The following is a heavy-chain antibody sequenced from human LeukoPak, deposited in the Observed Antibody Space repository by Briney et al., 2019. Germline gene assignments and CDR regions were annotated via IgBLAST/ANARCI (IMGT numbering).Heavy chain of an antibody. J-gene: IGHJ4*02. D-gene: IGHD2-8*02. V-gene: IGHV4-34*01. CDR1: GGSFGGYC. CDR3: ARGTGTVDY. CDR2: INDSGST. Sequence: TSETLSLTCAVYGGSFGGYCWSWIRQPPGKGLEWIGEINDSGSTNYIPSLKSRVTISVDRSKNQFSLWLSSVTAADTAMYYCARGTGTVDYWGQGTLVTVSS.